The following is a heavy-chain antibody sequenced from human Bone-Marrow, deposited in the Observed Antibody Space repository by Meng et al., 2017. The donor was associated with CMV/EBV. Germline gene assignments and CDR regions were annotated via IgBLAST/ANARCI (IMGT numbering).Heavy chain of an antibody. D-gene: IGHD2-2*01. Sequence: GESLKISCAASGFTFSDYYMSWIRQAPGKGLEWVSYISSSGSTIYYADSVKGRFTISRDNAKNSLYLQLNSLRAEDTAVYYCARRYCSSTSCLIDYWGQRTLVTVAS. CDR2: ISSSGSTI. CDR3: ARRYCSSTSCLIDY. CDR1: GFTFSDYY. V-gene: IGHV3-11*04. J-gene: IGHJ4*02.